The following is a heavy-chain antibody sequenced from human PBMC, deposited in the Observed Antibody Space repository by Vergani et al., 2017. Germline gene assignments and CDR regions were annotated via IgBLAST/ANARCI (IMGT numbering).Heavy chain of an antibody. V-gene: IGHV3-21*01. D-gene: IGHD3-10*01. J-gene: IGHJ6*02. CDR1: GFTFSSYS. CDR2: ISSSSSYI. CDR3: AMSMVRGVIMEFDYYYYCMDV. Sequence: EVQLVESGGGLVKPGGSLRLSCAASGFTFSSYSMNWVRQAPGKGLEWVSSISSSSSYIYYADSVKGRFTISRDNAKNSLYLQMNSLRAEDTAVYYCAMSMVRGVIMEFDYYYYCMDVWGQGTTVTVSS.